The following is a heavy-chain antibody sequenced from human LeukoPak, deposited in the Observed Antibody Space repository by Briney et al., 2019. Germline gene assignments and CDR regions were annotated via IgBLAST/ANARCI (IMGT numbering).Heavy chain of an antibody. J-gene: IGHJ4*02. CDR3: ARGTWSSSIDY. V-gene: IGHV4-30-4*01. D-gene: IGHD6-6*01. Sequence: SETLSLTCTVSGGSISSGDYYWSWIRQPPGKGLEWIGYIYYSGSTYYNPSLKSRLTISGDTSKNQFSLRLSSVTAADTAVFYCARGTWSSSIDYWGQGTLVTVSS. CDR2: IYYSGST. CDR1: GGSISSGDYY.